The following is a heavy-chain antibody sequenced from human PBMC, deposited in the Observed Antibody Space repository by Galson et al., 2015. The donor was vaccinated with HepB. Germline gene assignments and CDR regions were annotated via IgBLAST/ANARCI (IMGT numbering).Heavy chain of an antibody. Sequence: LRLSCAASGFTFGTHAMHWVRQAPGKGLEWVAVISHHGNNNYYVDSVKGRFTISRDNSQNALFLQMNSLRTEDTAIYYCAKVRGDYYYDTSGLDAFDIWGQGTMVTVSS. D-gene: IGHD3-22*01. CDR1: GFTFGTHA. CDR3: AKVRGDYYYDTSGLDAFDI. V-gene: IGHV3-30*18. CDR2: ISHHGNNN. J-gene: IGHJ3*02.